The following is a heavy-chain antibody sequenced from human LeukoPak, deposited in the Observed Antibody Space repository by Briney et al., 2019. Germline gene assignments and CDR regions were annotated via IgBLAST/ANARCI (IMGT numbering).Heavy chain of an antibody. V-gene: IGHV5-51*01. CDR2: IYPCDSDT. D-gene: IGHD6-6*01. J-gene: IGHJ4*02. Sequence: GESLKISCKGSGYSFTSYWIGWVRQMPGKGLEWTGIIYPCDSDTRYSPSFHGQVTISADKSISTAYLQWSSLKASDTAMYYCARRAQLVGDYWGQGTLVTVSS. CDR3: ARRAQLVGDY. CDR1: GYSFTSYW.